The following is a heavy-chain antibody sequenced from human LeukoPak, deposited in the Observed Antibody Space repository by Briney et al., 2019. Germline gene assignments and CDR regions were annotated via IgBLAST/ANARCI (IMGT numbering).Heavy chain of an antibody. CDR1: GYTSTSYY. J-gene: IGHJ4*02. CDR3: ARESRRGFGGLLFVFDY. V-gene: IGHV1-46*01. Sequence: RASVKVSCKASGYTSTSYYMHWVRQAPGQGLEWMGIINPSGGSTSYAQKFQGRVTMTRDTSTSTVYMELSSLRSEDTAVYYCARESRRGFGGLLFVFDYWGQGTLVTVSS. D-gene: IGHD3-10*01. CDR2: INPSGGST.